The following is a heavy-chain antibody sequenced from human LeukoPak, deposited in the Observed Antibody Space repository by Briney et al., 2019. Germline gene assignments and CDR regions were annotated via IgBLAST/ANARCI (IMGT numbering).Heavy chain of an antibody. CDR3: ARGHGHKQWLGNRHYFDY. CDR1: GGSISSSSYY. J-gene: IGHJ4*02. Sequence: PSETLSLTCTVSGGSISSSSYYWGWIRQPPGKGLEWIGSIYYSGSTYYNPSLKSRVTISVDTSKNQFSMKLSSVTAADTAVYYCARGHGHKQWLGNRHYFDYWGQGTLVTVSS. D-gene: IGHD6-19*01. V-gene: IGHV4-39*07. CDR2: IYYSGST.